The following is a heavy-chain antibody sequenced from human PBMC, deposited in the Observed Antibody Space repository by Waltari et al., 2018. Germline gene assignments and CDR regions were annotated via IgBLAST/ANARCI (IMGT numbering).Heavy chain of an antibody. V-gene: IGHV3-11*01. CDR2: IGTGGGSI. CDR1: GFSFDDHY. CDR3: AADNGYGDYGFVAY. J-gene: IGHJ4*02. Sequence: QEQLLESGGDLVKPGGSLRLSCVARGFSFDDHYMSWIRQSPGKGLVWVSYIGTGGGSIYYADSVMGRFTISRDNTKNSLYLQMDYLEPEDTAIYYCAADNGYGDYGFVAYWGQGTMVTVSS. D-gene: IGHD4-17*01.